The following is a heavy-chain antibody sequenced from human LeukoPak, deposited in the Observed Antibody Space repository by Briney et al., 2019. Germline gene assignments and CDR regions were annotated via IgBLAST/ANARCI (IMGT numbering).Heavy chain of an antibody. J-gene: IGHJ3*02. CDR2: IWYGGSNK. CDR3: VRGGDAFDI. CDR1: EFTFSSYG. Sequence: GGSLRLSCAASEFTFSSYGMHWVRQAPGKGLEWVAVIWYGGSNKHYADSVKGRFTISRDNSKNTLYLQMNSLRAEDTAVYYCVRGGDAFDIWGQGTMVTVSS. V-gene: IGHV3-33*08.